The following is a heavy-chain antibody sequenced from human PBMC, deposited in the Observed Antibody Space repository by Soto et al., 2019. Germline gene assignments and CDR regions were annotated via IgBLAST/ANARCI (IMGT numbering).Heavy chain of an antibody. D-gene: IGHD3-22*01. V-gene: IGHV4-30-4*01. CDR3: ARGSYYYDGSGYYHY. Sequence: SETLSLTCTVSGGSISSGDYYWSWIRQPPGKGLEWIGYIYYSGSTYYNPSLKSRVTISVDTSKNQFSLKLSSVTAADTAVYYCARGSYYYDGSGYYHYWGQGALVTVSS. CDR1: GGSISSGDYY. CDR2: IYYSGST. J-gene: IGHJ4*02.